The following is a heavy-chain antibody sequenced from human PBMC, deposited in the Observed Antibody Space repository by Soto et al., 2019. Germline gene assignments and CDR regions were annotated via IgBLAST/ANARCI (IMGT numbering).Heavy chain of an antibody. D-gene: IGHD2-15*01. CDR3: ARDPVSTQYGMDV. Sequence: GGSLRLSCAASGFTFSSYAMHWVRQAPGKGLEWVAVISYDGSNKYYADSVKGRFTISRDNSKNTLYLQMNSLRAEDTSVYYCARDPVSTQYGMDVWGQGTTVTVSS. V-gene: IGHV3-30-3*01. J-gene: IGHJ6*02. CDR2: ISYDGSNK. CDR1: GFTFSSYA.